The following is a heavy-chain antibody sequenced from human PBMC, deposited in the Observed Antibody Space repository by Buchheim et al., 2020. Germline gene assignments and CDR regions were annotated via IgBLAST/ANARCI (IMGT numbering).Heavy chain of an antibody. V-gene: IGHV3-30*14. J-gene: IGHJ5*02. CDR1: GFTFSSYA. D-gene: IGHD6-13*01. CDR2: ISYDGSNK. CDR3: ARVNRYSSSWYVVGGWFDP. Sequence: QVQLVESGGGVVQPGRSLRLSCAASGFTFSSYAMHCVRQAPGKGLEWVAVISYDGSNKYYADSVKGRFTISRDNSQNTLHLQMNSLRAEDTAVYYCARVNRYSSSWYVVGGWFDPWGQGTL.